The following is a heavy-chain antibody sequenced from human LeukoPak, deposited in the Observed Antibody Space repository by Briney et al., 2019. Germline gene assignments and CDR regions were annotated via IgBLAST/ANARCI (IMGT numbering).Heavy chain of an antibody. CDR2: ISSSSSYI. Sequence: GGSLRFSCPASGFTFSSYSMNWVRQAPGKGLEWVSSISSSSSYIYYADSVKGRFTISRDNAKNSLYLQMNSLRAEDTAVYYCARDIRIAAAGRVVDYWGQGTLVTVSS. CDR3: ARDIRIAAAGRVVDY. D-gene: IGHD6-13*01. J-gene: IGHJ4*02. V-gene: IGHV3-21*01. CDR1: GFTFSSYS.